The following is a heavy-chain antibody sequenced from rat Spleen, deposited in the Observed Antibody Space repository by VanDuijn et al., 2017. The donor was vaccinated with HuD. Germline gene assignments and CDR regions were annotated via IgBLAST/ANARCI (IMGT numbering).Heavy chain of an antibody. V-gene: IGHV5-25*01. D-gene: IGHD1-1*01. CDR3: ASLLQWSPFDY. Sequence: EVQLVESGGGFVQPGRSMKLSCAASGFTLSNFYMAWVRQAPTKGLEWVASISTGGGNTHYRDSVKGRFTVSRDNAKSTLYLQIDSLRSEDTATYYCASLLQWSPFDYWGQGVMVTVSS. CDR1: GFTLSNFY. J-gene: IGHJ2*01. CDR2: ISTGGGNT.